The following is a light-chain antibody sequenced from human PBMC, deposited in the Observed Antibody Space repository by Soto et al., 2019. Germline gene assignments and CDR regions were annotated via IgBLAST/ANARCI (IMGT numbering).Light chain of an antibody. CDR2: GAS. J-gene: IGKJ1*01. V-gene: IGKV3D-15*01. CDR3: QQYNNWPRT. Sequence: EILITQSPATLSVSPGERSTLSFSASQSVSSNLAWYQQKPGQAPRLLIYGASTRATGITDRFSGSGSGTDFTLTINSMQSEDFAVYYCQQYNNWPRTCGHGTKVDLK. CDR1: QSVSSN.